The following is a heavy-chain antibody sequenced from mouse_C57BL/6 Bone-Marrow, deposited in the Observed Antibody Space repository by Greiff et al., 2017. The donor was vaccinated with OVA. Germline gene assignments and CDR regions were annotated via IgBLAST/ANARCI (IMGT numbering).Heavy chain of an antibody. CDR3: ARGGYYYGSSYFDY. Sequence: EVKVVESGGDLVKPGGSLKLSCAASGFTFSSYGMSWVRQTPDKRLEWVATISSGGSYTYYPDSVKGRFTISRDNAKNTLYLQMSSLKSEDTAMYYCARGGYYYGSSYFDYWGQGTTLTVSS. V-gene: IGHV5-6*01. CDR2: ISSGGSYT. J-gene: IGHJ2*01. D-gene: IGHD1-1*01. CDR1: GFTFSSYG.